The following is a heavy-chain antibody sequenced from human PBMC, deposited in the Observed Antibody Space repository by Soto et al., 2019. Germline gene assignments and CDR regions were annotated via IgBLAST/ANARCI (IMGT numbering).Heavy chain of an antibody. J-gene: IGHJ4*02. Sequence: QVQLQESGPGLVKVSETLSLTCTVSGGSISSYYWSWIRQPAGKGLEWIGRIYTSGNTNYNPSLRGRVTMSLETSKNQFSLKLSSVTAADTAVYYCARGASFTSPNYWGQGTLVTVSS. V-gene: IGHV4-4*07. CDR2: IYTSGNT. D-gene: IGHD3-10*01. CDR1: GGSISSYY. CDR3: ARGASFTSPNY.